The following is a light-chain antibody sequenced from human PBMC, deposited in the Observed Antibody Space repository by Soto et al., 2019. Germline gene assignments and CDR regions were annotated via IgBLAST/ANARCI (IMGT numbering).Light chain of an antibody. Sequence: DIVLTQSPVTLSLSPGERATLSCRAAQRFGDYLAWYQQKPGQAPRLIIYDASERAAGTPVRFGGSGSGSDYTLTISDLQPEDFAIYYCQQRYVWPITFGQGTRLEMK. CDR3: QQRYVWPIT. J-gene: IGKJ5*01. CDR2: DAS. CDR1: QRFGDY. V-gene: IGKV3-11*01.